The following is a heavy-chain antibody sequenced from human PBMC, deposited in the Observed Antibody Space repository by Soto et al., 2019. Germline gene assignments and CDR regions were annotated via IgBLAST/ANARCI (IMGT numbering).Heavy chain of an antibody. D-gene: IGHD6-13*01. CDR1: GFTVSSNY. CDR2: IYSGGST. V-gene: IGHV3-53*01. CDR3: ARSSSWRYYFDY. J-gene: IGHJ4*02. Sequence: GGSLRLSCAASGFTVSSNYMSWVRQAPGKGLEWVSVIYSGGSTYYADSVKGRFTIPRDDSKNTLYLQMNSLRAEDTAVYYCARSSSWRYYFDYWGQGTLVTVSS.